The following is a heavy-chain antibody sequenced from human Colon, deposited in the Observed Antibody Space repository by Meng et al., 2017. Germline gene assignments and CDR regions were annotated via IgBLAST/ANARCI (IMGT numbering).Heavy chain of an antibody. CDR2: MNPNNGNT. D-gene: IGHD2-2*01. Sequence: QVQLVQPGAEVSKPGASVKVTCKASGYTFTSSDINWVRQATGRGLEWLGWMNPNNGNTGSAQKFQGRVSMTRDTSIGTAYMELSGLTSEDTAVYYCARTAMLDSWGQGTLVTVSS. J-gene: IGHJ5*01. CDR3: ARTAMLDS. V-gene: IGHV1-8*01. CDR1: GYTFTSSD.